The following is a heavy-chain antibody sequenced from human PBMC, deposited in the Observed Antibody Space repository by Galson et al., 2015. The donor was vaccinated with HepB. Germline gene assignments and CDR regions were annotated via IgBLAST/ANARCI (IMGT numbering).Heavy chain of an antibody. Sequence: SLRLSCAASGFTFSSYSMNWVRQAPGKGLEWVSYISSSSSTIYYADSVKGRFTISRDNAKNSLYLQMNSLRAEDTAVYYCASFTNPSTDVPSSSWSYFDYWGQGTLVTVSS. V-gene: IGHV3-48*04. CDR1: GFTFSSYS. J-gene: IGHJ4*02. CDR2: ISSSSSTI. D-gene: IGHD6-13*01. CDR3: ASFTNPSTDVPSSSWSYFDY.